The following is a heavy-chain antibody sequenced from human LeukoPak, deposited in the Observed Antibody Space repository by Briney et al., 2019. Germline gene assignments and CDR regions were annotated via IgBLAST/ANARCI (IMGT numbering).Heavy chain of an antibody. D-gene: IGHD2-15*01. CDR2: IYSGGNT. CDR3: ARVGRYCSGGSCYPNWFDP. CDR1: GFTVSSSY. J-gene: IGHJ5*02. V-gene: IGHV3-53*01. Sequence: GGSLRLSCAASGFTVSSSYMTWVRQAPGKGLEWVSVIYSGGNTYYADPVKGRFTISRDNSKSTLYLQMNSLRAEDTAVYYCARVGRYCSGGSCYPNWFDPWGQGTLVTVSS.